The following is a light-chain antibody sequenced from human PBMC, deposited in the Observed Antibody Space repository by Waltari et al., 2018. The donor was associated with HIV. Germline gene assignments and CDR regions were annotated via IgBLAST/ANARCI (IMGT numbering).Light chain of an antibody. CDR3: QQRSSWPLT. J-gene: IGKJ4*01. Sequence: EIVLTQSPGTLSLFPGERATLSCRASQTVRTYLAWYQQKPGQAPRLLIYDASNRATGIPARFSGSGSGTDFTLTISSLEPEDFAIYYCQQRSSWPLTFGGGTKVEI. V-gene: IGKV3-11*01. CDR2: DAS. CDR1: QTVRTY.